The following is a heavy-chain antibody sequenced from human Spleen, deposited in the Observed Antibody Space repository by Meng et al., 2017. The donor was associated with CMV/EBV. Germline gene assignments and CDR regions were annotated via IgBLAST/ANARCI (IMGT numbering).Heavy chain of an antibody. CDR1: GYTCDTEG. CDR3: ARRIAASGPLYYFDY. CDR2: ISTYNGNT. D-gene: IGHD6-13*01. J-gene: IGHJ4*02. Sequence: SGYTCDTEGVGGVRQAPGQGLEWMGRISTYNGNTHYAQKFQDRVAMTTDTSTTTAYMELKSLQSDDTAVYYCARRIAASGPLYYFDYWGQGALVTVSS. V-gene: IGHV1-18*01.